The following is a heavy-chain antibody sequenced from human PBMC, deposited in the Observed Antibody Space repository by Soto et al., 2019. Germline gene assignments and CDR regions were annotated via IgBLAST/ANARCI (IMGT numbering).Heavy chain of an antibody. D-gene: IGHD3-10*01. CDR2: IYYSGST. V-gene: IGHV4-39*01. CDR1: GDSIIGSSYY. J-gene: IGHJ3*02. Sequence: SETMSVSWTVAGDSIIGSSYYWGWIRQPPGKGLEWIGSIYYSGSTYYNPSLKSRVTISVDTSMNQFSLKVNSVTAADTAVYYCARARPSGSGSYTSNTDAFHIWGQGTMVTVSS. CDR3: ARARPSGSGSYTSNTDAFHI.